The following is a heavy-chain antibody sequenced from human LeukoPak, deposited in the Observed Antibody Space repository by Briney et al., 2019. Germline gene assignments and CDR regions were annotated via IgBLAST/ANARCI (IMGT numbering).Heavy chain of an antibody. CDR2: ISFDGSNK. CDR3: AKAPVTTCSGAYCYPFDY. J-gene: IGHJ4*02. D-gene: IGHD2-15*01. CDR1: GFTFTRHG. V-gene: IGHV3-30*18. Sequence: GRSLRLSCAASGFTFTRHGMHWVRQAPGKGLEWVTLISFDGSNKYYADSVKGRFTISRDYSKNTLYLQMNSLRAEDAAVYYCAKAPVTTCSGAYCYPFDYWGQGTLVTVSS.